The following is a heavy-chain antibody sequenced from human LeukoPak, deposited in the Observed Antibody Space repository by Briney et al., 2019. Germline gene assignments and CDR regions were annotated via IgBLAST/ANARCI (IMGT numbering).Heavy chain of an antibody. J-gene: IGHJ4*02. CDR3: ARDPVVVPAAPDY. V-gene: IGHV4-34*01. D-gene: IGHD2-2*01. CDR2: INHSGST. CDR1: GGSFSGHY. Sequence: SETLSLTCAVYGGSFSGHYWSWIRQPPGKGLEWIGEINHSGSTNYNPSLKSRVTISVDTSKNQFSLKLSSVTAADTAVYYCARDPVVVPAAPDYWGRGTVVTVSS.